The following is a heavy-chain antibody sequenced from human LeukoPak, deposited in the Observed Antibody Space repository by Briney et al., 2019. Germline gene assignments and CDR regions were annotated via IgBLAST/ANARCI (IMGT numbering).Heavy chain of an antibody. V-gene: IGHV4-59*08. CDR2: IYYSGST. Sequence: SETLSHTCTVSGGSISSYYWSWIRQPPGKGLEWIGYIYYSGSTNYNPSLKSRVTISVDTSKNQFSLKLSSVTAADTAVYYCARQVGYSGYELLNWFDPWGQGTLVTVSS. D-gene: IGHD5-12*01. CDR3: ARQVGYSGYELLNWFDP. J-gene: IGHJ5*02. CDR1: GGSISSYY.